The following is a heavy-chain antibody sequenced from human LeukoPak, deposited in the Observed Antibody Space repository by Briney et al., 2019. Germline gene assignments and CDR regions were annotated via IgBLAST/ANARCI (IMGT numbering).Heavy chain of an antibody. CDR2: ISSSGVST. CDR3: AKRGSAWYSDY. CDR1: GFTFNNYV. Sequence: GGSLRLSCAASGFTFNNYVVNWVRQAPGKGLEWVSGISSSGVSTYYADSVKGRFTISRDNSKNTLYLQMNSLRAEDTAVYYCAKRGSAWYSDYWGQGTLVTVSS. D-gene: IGHD6-19*01. J-gene: IGHJ4*02. V-gene: IGHV3-23*01.